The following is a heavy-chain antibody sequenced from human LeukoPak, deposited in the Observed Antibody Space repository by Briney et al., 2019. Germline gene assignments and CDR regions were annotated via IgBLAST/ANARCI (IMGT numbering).Heavy chain of an antibody. J-gene: IGHJ4*02. D-gene: IGHD3-22*01. V-gene: IGHV3-11*04. CDR3: AKHSSGWSFDY. Sequence: GGSLRLSCAASGFTFSDYYMTWNRQAPGRGLEWLSYIISSGTTIYYADSVKGRFTVSRDNAKNSLYLQVNSLRAEDTAVYYCAKHSSGWSFDYWGQGTLLTVSS. CDR2: IISSGTTI. CDR1: GFTFSDYY.